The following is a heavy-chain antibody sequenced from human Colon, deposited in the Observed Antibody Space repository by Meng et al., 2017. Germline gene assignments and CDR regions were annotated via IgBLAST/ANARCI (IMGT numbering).Heavy chain of an antibody. CDR2: INQSGSI. CDR1: GGXSXSNKW. J-gene: IGHJ4*02. D-gene: IGHD4-23*01. CDR3: ARVPTTVDPFES. Sequence: GGXSXSNKWCRWVRQSXGRGVVWIGEINQSGSINYSPSLKSRVTISLDKSKNQFSLKVSYMTAADTAVYFCARVPTTVDPFESWGQGTLVTVSS. V-gene: IGHV4-4*01.